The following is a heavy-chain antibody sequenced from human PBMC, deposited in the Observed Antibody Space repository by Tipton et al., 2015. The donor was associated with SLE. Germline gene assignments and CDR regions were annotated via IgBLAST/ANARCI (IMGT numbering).Heavy chain of an antibody. CDR1: GGSFSGYY. V-gene: IGHV4-4*09. J-gene: IGHJ3*02. CDR2: IYTSGST. CDR3: ARAEDGHAFDI. D-gene: IGHD5-24*01. Sequence: TPSLTCAVYGGSFSGYYWSWIRQPAGKGLEWIGYIYTSGSTNHNPSLKSRVTISVDTSKNQFSLKLSSVTAADTAVYYCARAEDGHAFDIWGQGTMVTVSS.